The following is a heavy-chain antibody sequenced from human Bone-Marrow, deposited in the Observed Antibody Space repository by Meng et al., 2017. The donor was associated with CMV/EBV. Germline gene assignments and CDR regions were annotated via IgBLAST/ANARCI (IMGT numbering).Heavy chain of an antibody. CDR2: IRYDGSNK. D-gene: IGHD2-2*01. CDR3: VLDYCSSTSCYLRNYYYGMDV. V-gene: IGHV3-30*02. J-gene: IGHJ6*02. CDR1: GFTFSSYG. Sequence: GGSLRLSCAASGFTFSSYGMNWVRQAPGKGLEWVAFIRYDGSNKYYADSVKGRFTISRDNSKNTLYLQMNSLRAEDTAVYYCVLDYCSSTSCYLRNYYYGMDVWGQGTTITVSS.